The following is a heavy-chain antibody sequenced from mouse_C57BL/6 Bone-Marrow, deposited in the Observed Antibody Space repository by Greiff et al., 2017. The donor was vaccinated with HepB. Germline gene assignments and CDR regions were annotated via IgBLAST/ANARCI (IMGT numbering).Heavy chain of an antibody. J-gene: IGHJ2*01. V-gene: IGHV5-4*01. CDR2: ISDGGSYT. Sequence: EVHLVESGGGLVKPGGSLKLSCAASGFTFSSYAMSWVRQTPEKRLEWVATISDGGSYTYYPANVKGRCTISRDNAKNNLYLQMSHLKSEDTAMYYCARAVYDGYYPDYWGQGTTLTVSS. CDR3: ARAVYDGYYPDY. CDR1: GFTFSSYA. D-gene: IGHD2-3*01.